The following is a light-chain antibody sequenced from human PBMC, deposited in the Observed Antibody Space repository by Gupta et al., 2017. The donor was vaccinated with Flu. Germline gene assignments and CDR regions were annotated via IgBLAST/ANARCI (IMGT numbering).Light chain of an antibody. CDR1: SDNVGNKG. J-gene: IGLJ2*01. V-gene: IGLV10-54*04. CDR2: RNN. Sequence: TATLTCTGNSDNVGNKGAAWLQQPPGHPPKLLSYRNNNRHSGISERFSASRSGNTASLTITGLQPEDEGDYYCSAWDRSMNAVVFGGGTKVTVL. CDR3: SAWDRSMNAVV.